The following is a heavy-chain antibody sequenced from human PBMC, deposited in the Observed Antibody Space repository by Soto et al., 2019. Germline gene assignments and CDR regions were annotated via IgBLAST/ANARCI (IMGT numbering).Heavy chain of an antibody. CDR1: GFSVSANY. CDR2: IYTSGST. J-gene: IGHJ6*02. Sequence: EVQLVESGGGLVQPGGSLRLSCAASGFSVSANYMSWVRQAPGKGLEWVSVIYTSGSTYYADSVKGRFTISRDNPKNTLXLXXNSLRAEDTAVYYCARTGYCTNGVCYNYYYYGMDVWGQGTTVTVSS. V-gene: IGHV3-53*01. D-gene: IGHD2-8*01. CDR3: ARTGYCTNGVCYNYYYYGMDV.